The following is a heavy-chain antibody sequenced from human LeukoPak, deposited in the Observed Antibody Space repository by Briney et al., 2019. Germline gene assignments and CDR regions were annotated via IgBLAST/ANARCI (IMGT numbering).Heavy chain of an antibody. Sequence: PGGSLRLSCAASGFTFSSYWMSWVRQAPGKGLEWVANIKQDGSEKYYVDSVRGRFTISRDNAKNSLYLQMNSLGAEDTAMYYCAREGAVADLDYWGQGTLVTVSS. CDR3: AREGAVADLDY. D-gene: IGHD6-19*01. V-gene: IGHV3-7*01. CDR1: GFTFSSYW. CDR2: IKQDGSEK. J-gene: IGHJ4*02.